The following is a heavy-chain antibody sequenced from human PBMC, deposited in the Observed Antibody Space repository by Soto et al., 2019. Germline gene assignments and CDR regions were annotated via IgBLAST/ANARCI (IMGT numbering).Heavy chain of an antibody. CDR1: GFTFSSYA. D-gene: IGHD6-19*01. Sequence: EVQLLESGGGLVQPGGSLRLSCAASGFTFSSYAMSWVRQAPGKGLEWVSAISGSGGSTYYADSVKGRFTISRDNSKNTLYLHMNSLRAEDTAVYYCAKSEQWLVIKWIDYWGQGTLVTVSS. V-gene: IGHV3-23*01. CDR3: AKSEQWLVIKWIDY. CDR2: ISGSGGST. J-gene: IGHJ4*02.